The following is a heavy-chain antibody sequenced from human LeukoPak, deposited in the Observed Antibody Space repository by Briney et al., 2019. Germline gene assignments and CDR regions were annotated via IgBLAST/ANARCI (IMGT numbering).Heavy chain of an antibody. CDR1: GGTFSSYA. J-gene: IGHJ6*03. D-gene: IGHD3-10*01. V-gene: IGHV1-69*13. CDR2: IIPIFGTA. CDR3: ARGGASGSHWARTYYYYMDV. Sequence: SVKVSCKASGGTFSSYAISWVRQAPGQGLEWMGGIIPIFGTANYAQKFQGRVAITADESTSTAYMELRSLRSDDTAVYYCARGGASGSHWARTYYYYMDVWGKGTTVTVSS.